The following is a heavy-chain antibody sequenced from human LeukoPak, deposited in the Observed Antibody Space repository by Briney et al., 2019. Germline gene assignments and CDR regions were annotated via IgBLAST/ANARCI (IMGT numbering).Heavy chain of an antibody. D-gene: IGHD3-10*01. CDR3: AKARYYYGSGSYSPLDY. J-gene: IGHJ4*02. Sequence: GGSLRLSCAASGFTFSSYAMSWVRQAPGKGLEGVSAISGSGGSTYYADSVKGRFTISRDNSKNTLYLQMNSLRAEDTAVYYCAKARYYYGSGSYSPLDYWGQGTLVTVSS. V-gene: IGHV3-23*01. CDR1: GFTFSSYA. CDR2: ISGSGGST.